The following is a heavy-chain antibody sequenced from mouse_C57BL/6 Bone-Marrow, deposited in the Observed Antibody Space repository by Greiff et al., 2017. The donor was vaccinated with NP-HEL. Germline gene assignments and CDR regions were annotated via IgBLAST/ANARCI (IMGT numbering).Heavy chain of an antibody. CDR1: GFSLTSYG. CDR3: ARSYYSNYEDAMDY. D-gene: IGHD2-5*01. J-gene: IGHJ4*01. V-gene: IGHV2-6*03. CDR2: IWSAGST. Sequence: QVQLKESGPGLVAPSQSLYITCTVSGFSLTSYGVHWVRQPPGKGLEWLVVIWSAGSTTYNSALKSRLSISKDNSKSQVFLKMNSLQTDDTAMYYCARSYYSNYEDAMDYWGQGTSVTVSS.